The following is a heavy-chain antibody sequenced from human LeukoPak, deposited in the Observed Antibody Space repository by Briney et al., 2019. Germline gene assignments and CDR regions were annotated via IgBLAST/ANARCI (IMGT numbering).Heavy chain of an antibody. J-gene: IGHJ3*02. D-gene: IGHD3-3*01. CDR3: ARDSITIFGVVSDAFDI. CDR2: ISSSSSYI. Sequence: GGALRLSCAASGFTFSSYSMNWVRQAPGKGLEWVSSISSSSSYIYYADSVKGRFTISRDNAKNSLYLQMNSLRAEDTAVYYCARDSITIFGVVSDAFDIWGQGTMVTVSS. V-gene: IGHV3-21*01. CDR1: GFTFSSYS.